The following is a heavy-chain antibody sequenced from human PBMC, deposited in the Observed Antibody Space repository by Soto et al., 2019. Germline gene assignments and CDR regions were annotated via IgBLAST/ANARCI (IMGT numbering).Heavy chain of an antibody. J-gene: IGHJ4*02. D-gene: IGHD5-18*01. CDR1: GFTFSSYS. CDR3: ARDADTAMVVY. CDR2: ISSSSSYI. Sequence: EVQLVESGGGLVKPGGSLRLSCAASGFTFSSYSMNWVRQAPGKGLEWVSSISSSSSYIYYADSVKGRFTISRDNAKKSLYLQMNSLRAEDTAVYYCARDADTAMVVYWGQGTLVTVSS. V-gene: IGHV3-21*01.